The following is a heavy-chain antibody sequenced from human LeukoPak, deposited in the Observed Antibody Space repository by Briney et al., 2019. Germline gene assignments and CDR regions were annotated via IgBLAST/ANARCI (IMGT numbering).Heavy chain of an antibody. CDR3: ARSVDCRGDGCYPNWFDS. CDR2: IIPIFGTA. J-gene: IGHJ5*01. Sequence: SVKVSCKASGGTFSSYAISWVRQAPGQGLEWMGGIIPIFGTANYAQKFQGRVTITADESTSTAYMELSSLRSEDTAVYYCARSVDCRGDGCYPNWFDSWGQGTLVTVSS. D-gene: IGHD2-15*01. V-gene: IGHV1-69*13. CDR1: GGTFSSYA.